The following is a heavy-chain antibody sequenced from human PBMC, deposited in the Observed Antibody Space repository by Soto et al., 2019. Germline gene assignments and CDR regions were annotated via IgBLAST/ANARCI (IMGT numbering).Heavy chain of an antibody. D-gene: IGHD2-2*01. Sequence: EVQLVESGGGLVQPGGSLRLSCAASGFTFSSYSMNWVRQAPGKGLEWVSYISSSSSTIYYADSVKGRFTISRDNAKNSLYLQMHSLRAEDTAVYYCARDLRIVVVPAADLSWGDYYGMDVWGQGTTVTVSS. J-gene: IGHJ6*02. V-gene: IGHV3-48*01. CDR1: GFTFSSYS. CDR3: ARDLRIVVVPAADLSWGDYYGMDV. CDR2: ISSSSSTI.